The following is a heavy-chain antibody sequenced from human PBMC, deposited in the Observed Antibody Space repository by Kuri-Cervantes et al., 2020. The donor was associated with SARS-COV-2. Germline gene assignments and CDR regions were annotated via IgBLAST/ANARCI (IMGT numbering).Heavy chain of an antibody. CDR3: ATRGDYNSGFFDN. CDR1: GFTFSSHE. J-gene: IGHJ4*02. CDR2: IKEDGNEK. V-gene: IGHV3-7*01. Sequence: GESLKISCAASGFTFSSHEMNWVRQAPGKGLEWVANIKEDGNEKYYVDSVKGRFTISRDNAKNLLYLEMNSLRGEDTAVYYCATRGDYNSGFFDNWGQGTLVTVSS. D-gene: IGHD3-10*01.